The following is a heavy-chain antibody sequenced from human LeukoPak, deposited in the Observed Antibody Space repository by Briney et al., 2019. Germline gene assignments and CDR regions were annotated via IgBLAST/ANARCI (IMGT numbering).Heavy chain of an antibody. Sequence: SETLSLTCTVSGGSISSSSYYWGWIRQPPGKGLEWIGSIYYSGSTYYNPSLKSRVTISVDTSKNQFSLKVYSVTAADTAIYYCARERAGTGTEIWGQGTLVIVSS. V-gene: IGHV4-39*07. D-gene: IGHD6-13*01. CDR1: GGSISSSSYY. CDR2: IYYSGST. J-gene: IGHJ4*02. CDR3: ARERAGTGTEI.